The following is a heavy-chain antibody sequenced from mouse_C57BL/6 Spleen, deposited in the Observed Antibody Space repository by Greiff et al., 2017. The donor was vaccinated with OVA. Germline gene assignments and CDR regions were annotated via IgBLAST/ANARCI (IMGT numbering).Heavy chain of an antibody. Sequence: QVQLQQSGAELMKPGASVKLSCKATGYTFTGYWIEWVKQRPGHGLEWIGEILPGSGSTNYNEKFKGKATFTADTSSNTAYMQLSSLTTEDSAIYYCAIGGYYGSSYDWYFDVWGTGTTVTVSS. V-gene: IGHV1-9*01. CDR1: GYTFTGYW. J-gene: IGHJ1*03. CDR3: AIGGYYGSSYDWYFDV. CDR2: ILPGSGST. D-gene: IGHD1-1*01.